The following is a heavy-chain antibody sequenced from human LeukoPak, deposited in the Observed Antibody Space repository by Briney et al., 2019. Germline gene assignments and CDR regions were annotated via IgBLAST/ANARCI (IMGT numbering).Heavy chain of an antibody. CDR3: ARGALGYYYYMDV. J-gene: IGHJ6*03. CDR1: GFTFSSYG. D-gene: IGHD3-16*01. CDR2: ISYDGSNK. V-gene: IGHV3-30*03. Sequence: GGSLRLSCAASGFTFSSYGMHWVRQAPGKGLEWVAVISYDGSNKYYADSVKGRFTISRDNSKNTLYLQMNSLRAEDTAVYYCARGALGYYYYMDVWGKGTTVTVSS.